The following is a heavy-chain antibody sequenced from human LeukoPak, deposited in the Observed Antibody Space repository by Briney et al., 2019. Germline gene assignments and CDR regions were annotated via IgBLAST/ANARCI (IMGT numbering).Heavy chain of an antibody. Sequence: AAVKVSCKASGYTFTSYGISWVRQAPGQGLEWMGWISTYNGNTNKAHKLQGRVTVTIDRSTNKPSIYLRSLRSDDTAVYYCARFWFGDFSPARYWGEGTLVSVSS. D-gene: IGHD3-10*01. CDR1: GYTFTSYG. CDR3: ARFWFGDFSPARY. V-gene: IGHV1-18*01. J-gene: IGHJ4*02. CDR2: ISTYNGNT.